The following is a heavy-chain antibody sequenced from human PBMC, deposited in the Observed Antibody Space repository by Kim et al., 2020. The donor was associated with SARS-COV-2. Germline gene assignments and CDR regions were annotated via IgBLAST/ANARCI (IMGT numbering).Heavy chain of an antibody. V-gene: IGHV3-30*18. J-gene: IGHJ4*02. CDR3: AKGRVGATSFDY. Sequence: GGSLRLSCAASGFTFSSYGMHWVRQAPGKGLEWVAVISYDGSNKYYADSVKGRFTISRDNSKNTLYLQMNSLRAEDTAVYYCAKGRVGATSFDYWGQGTLVTVSS. CDR2: ISYDGSNK. CDR1: GFTFSSYG. D-gene: IGHD1-26*01.